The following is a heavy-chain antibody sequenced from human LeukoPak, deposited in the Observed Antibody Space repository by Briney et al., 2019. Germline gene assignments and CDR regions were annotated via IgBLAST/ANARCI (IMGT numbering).Heavy chain of an antibody. D-gene: IGHD1-26*01. CDR2: INPSSGGT. J-gene: IGHJ4*02. V-gene: IGHV1-2*02. CDR1: GYTFTAYY. Sequence: ASVKVSCKASGYTFTAYYMHWVRQAPGQGLEWMGWINPSSGGTNYAQNLQGRVTMTRDTSISTAYMELSRLRSDATAVYYCASDLWGVGPSLVGYYFDHWGQGTRVTVSS. CDR3: ASDLWGVGPSLVGYYFDH.